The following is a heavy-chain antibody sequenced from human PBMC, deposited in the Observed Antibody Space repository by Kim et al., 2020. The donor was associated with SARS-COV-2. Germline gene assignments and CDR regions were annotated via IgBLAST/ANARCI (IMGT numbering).Heavy chain of an antibody. CDR1: GGSISSYY. D-gene: IGHD1-26*01. J-gene: IGHJ5*02. CDR3: ARMGGSYFWFDP. CDR2: IYYSGST. V-gene: IGHV4-59*01. Sequence: SETLSLTCTVSGGSISSYYWSWIRQPPGKGLEWIGYIYYSGSTNYNPSLKSRVTISVDTSKNQFSLKLSSVTAADTAVYYCARMGGSYFWFDPWGQGTLVTVSS.